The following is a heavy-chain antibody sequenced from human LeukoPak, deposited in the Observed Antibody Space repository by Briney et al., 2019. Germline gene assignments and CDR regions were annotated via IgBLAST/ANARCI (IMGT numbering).Heavy chain of an antibody. CDR1: GFTFSSYG. J-gene: IGHJ4*02. Sequence: PGGSLRLSCAASGFTFSSYGMHWVRQAPGKGLEWVAVISYDGSNKYYADSVKGRFTISRDNSKNTLYLQMNSLRAEDPAVYYCAKDRARVTASTDYWGQGTLVTVSS. V-gene: IGHV3-30*18. CDR2: ISYDGSNK. D-gene: IGHD2-21*02. CDR3: AKDRARVTASTDY.